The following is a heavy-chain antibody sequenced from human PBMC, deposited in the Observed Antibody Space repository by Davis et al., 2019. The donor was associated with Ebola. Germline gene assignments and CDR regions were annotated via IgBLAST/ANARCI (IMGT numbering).Heavy chain of an antibody. Sequence: SLKISCAASGFTFDDYAMHWVRQAPGKGLEWVSGISWNSGSIGYADSVKGRFTISRDNAKNSLYLQMNSLRAEDTALYYCAKVSGYSYGGPFDPWGQGTLVTVSS. CDR3: AKVSGYSYGGPFDP. D-gene: IGHD5-18*01. J-gene: IGHJ5*02. CDR1: GFTFDDYA. V-gene: IGHV3-9*01. CDR2: ISWNSGSI.